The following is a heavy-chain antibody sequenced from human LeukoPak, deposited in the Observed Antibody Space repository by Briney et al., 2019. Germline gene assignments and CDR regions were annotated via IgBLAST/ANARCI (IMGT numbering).Heavy chain of an antibody. D-gene: IGHD3-22*01. J-gene: IGHJ4*02. CDR1: GFTFNNYA. CDR3: ARGQEYYYDSSAYSKFDY. CDR2: IWYDGSNK. V-gene: IGHV3-33*08. Sequence: GGSLRLSCAASGFTFNNYAIHWVRQAPGKGLEWVAAIWYDGSNKYYADSVKGRFTISRDNSKNTLYLQMNSLRAEDTALYYCARGQEYYYDSSAYSKFDYWGQGTLVTVSS.